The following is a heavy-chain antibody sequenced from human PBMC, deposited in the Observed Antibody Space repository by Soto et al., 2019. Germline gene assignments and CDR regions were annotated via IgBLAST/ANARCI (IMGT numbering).Heavy chain of an antibody. CDR2: IYHSGST. CDR1: GGSISSGGYS. Sequence: QLQLQESGSGLVKPSQTLSLTCAVSGGSISSGGYSWSWIRQPPGKGLEWIGYIYHSGSTYYNPSLXGXVXIXXDRSKTQFSLKLSSVTAADTAVYYCAAGGWLPRYYWGHGTLVTVSS. D-gene: IGHD5-12*01. V-gene: IGHV4-30-2*01. J-gene: IGHJ4*01. CDR3: AAGGWLPRYY.